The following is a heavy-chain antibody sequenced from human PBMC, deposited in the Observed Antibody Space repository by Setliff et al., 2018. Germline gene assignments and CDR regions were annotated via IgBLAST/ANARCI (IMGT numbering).Heavy chain of an antibody. CDR1: EFTFNKYW. D-gene: IGHD4-4*01. V-gene: IGHV3-20*04. Sequence: PGGSLRLSCAASEFTFNKYWMTWVRQAPGKGLEWVAGINWSGGTAGYADSVRGRFTISRDNAKSSVYLQMSSLRAEDTAFYFCAKGAHFSNYARVFDPWGQGTLVTVSS. CDR3: AKGAHFSNYARVFDP. CDR2: INWSGGTA. J-gene: IGHJ5*02.